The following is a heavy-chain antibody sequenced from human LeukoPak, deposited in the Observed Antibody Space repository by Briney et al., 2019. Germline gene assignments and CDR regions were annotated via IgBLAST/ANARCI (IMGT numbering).Heavy chain of an antibody. V-gene: IGHV3-23*01. J-gene: IGHJ6*02. CDR2: ISGSGGST. CDR1: GFTFSSYA. Sequence: GGSLRLSCAASGFTFSSYAMSWVRQAPGKGLEWVSAISGSGGSTYYADSVKGRFTISRDNSKNTLYLQMNSLRAEDTAVYYCAKGFDSSGWYAGYYYGMDAWGQGTTVTVSS. D-gene: IGHD6-19*01. CDR3: AKGFDSSGWYAGYYYGMDA.